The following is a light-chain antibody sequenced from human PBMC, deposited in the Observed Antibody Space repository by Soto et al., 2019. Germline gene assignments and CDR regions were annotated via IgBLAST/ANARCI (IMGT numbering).Light chain of an antibody. CDR1: QGISTY. CDR3: QQLNSYPPYT. CDR2: AAS. V-gene: IGKV1-9*01. J-gene: IGKJ2*01. Sequence: DIQLTQSPSFLSASVGDRVTITCRASQGISTYLAWYQQKPGKAHKLLIYAASTLQSGVPSRFSGSGSGTEFTLTISNLQPEDFATYYCQQLNSYPPYTFGQGTKLEIK.